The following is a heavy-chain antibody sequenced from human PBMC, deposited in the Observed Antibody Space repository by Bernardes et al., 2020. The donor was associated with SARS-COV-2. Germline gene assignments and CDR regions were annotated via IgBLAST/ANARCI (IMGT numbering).Heavy chain of an antibody. D-gene: IGHD5-12*01. V-gene: IGHV3-15*01. J-gene: IGHJ6*02. CDR1: GFTFSNAW. CDR2: IKSKTDGGTT. Sequence: GGSLRLSCAASGFTFSNAWMSWVRQAPGKGLEWVGRIKSKTDGGTTDYAAPVKGRFTISRDDSKNTLYLQMNSLKTEDTAVYYCTTDKDEMATIPGYYYGMDVWGQGTTVTVSS. CDR3: TTDKDEMATIPGYYYGMDV.